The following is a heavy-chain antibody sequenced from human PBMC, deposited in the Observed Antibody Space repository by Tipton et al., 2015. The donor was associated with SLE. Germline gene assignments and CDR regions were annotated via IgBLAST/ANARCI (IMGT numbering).Heavy chain of an antibody. CDR3: ARETVTGPSYYFDY. Sequence: QVQLVQSGAEVKRTGASVKVSCKTSGYTFTKYGISWIRQAPGQGLEWLGWINTYNGNTNYAQKLQGRVTMTTDTSTTTAYLELTSLRSDDSALYYCARETVTGPSYYFDYWGQGSLVTVSS. D-gene: IGHD4-17*01. J-gene: IGHJ4*02. V-gene: IGHV1-18*01. CDR1: GYTFTKYG. CDR2: INTYNGNT.